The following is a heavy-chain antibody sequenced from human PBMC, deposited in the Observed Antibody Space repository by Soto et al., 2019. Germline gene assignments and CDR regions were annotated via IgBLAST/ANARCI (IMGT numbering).Heavy chain of an antibody. J-gene: IGHJ4*02. D-gene: IGHD6-13*01. CDR2: IYYSGNT. V-gene: IGHV4-59*01. CDR1: GDSIRNYY. Sequence: SETLSLTCTVSGDSIRNYYWSWIRQPPGKGLEWIGYIYYSGNTNYNPSLKSRVTISLDTSKNQFSLKLTSVTAADTAIYYCARGIASSSRTSLIYWGQGALVTVSS. CDR3: ARGIASSSRTSLIY.